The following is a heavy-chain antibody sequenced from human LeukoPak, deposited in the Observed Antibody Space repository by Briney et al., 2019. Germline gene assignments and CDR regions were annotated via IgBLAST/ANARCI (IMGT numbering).Heavy chain of an antibody. CDR1: GYNFTNYW. CDR2: IYPDDSDT. Sequence: GESLKISCQVSGYNFTNYWIGWVRQMPGKGPDYMGIIYPDDSDTRYSPSFQGQVTISADKSINTAYLQCSRLKASDTAMYYCAATVVTSFDSWGQGTLVTVSS. J-gene: IGHJ4*02. CDR3: AATVVTSFDS. D-gene: IGHD2-21*02. V-gene: IGHV5-51*01.